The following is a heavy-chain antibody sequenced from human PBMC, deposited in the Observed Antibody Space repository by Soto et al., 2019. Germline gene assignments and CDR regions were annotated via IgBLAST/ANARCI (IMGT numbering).Heavy chain of an antibody. CDR1: GGTFSSYA. J-gene: IGHJ6*02. V-gene: IGHV1-69*14. CDR2: IIPIFGTA. CDR3: ASSAMDHYYFGMDG. D-gene: IGHD5-18*01. Sequence: QVQLVQSGAEVTKPGSSVKVSCKSSGGTFSSYAISWVRQAPGQGLEWMGGIIPIFGTADYAQKFQGRVMITATKTTSAAYMELSGLRAEDTAVYYCASSAMDHYYFGMDGCGQGTTVTV.